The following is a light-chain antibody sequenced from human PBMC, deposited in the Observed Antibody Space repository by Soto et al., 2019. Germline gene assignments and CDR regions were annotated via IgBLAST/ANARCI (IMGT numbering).Light chain of an antibody. CDR3: QKYNSVPT. CDR2: AAS. CDR1: QGINNY. V-gene: IGKV1-27*01. J-gene: IGKJ4*01. Sequence: DVQLTQSPSSLSASVGDRVTITCRASQGINNYLAWYQQKPGKVPNLLMYAASTLQSGVPSRFSGSGSGTDFTLTISRLQTEVDATYYCQKYNSVPTFGGGTKVEIK.